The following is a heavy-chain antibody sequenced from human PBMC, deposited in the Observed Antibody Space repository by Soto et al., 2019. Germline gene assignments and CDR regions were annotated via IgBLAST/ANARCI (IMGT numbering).Heavy chain of an antibody. V-gene: IGHV1-69*06. CDR1: GGTFSSYA. D-gene: IGHD3-3*01. CDR2: IIPIFGTA. Sequence: SSVKVSCKASGGTFSSYAISWVRQAPGQGLEWMGGIIPIFGTANYAQKFQGRVTITADKSTSTAYMELSSLRSEDTAVYYCARDLNYDFWSGYSTLLGYYGMDVWGQGTTVTVSS. J-gene: IGHJ6*02. CDR3: ARDLNYDFWSGYSTLLGYYGMDV.